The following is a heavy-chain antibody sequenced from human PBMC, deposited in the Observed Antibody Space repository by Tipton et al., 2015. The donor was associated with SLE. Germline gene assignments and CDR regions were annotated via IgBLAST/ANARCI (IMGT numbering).Heavy chain of an antibody. Sequence: TLSLTCAVCGGSFSGYYWSWIRQPPGKGLEWIGEINHSGSTNYNPSLKSRVTISVDTSKNQFSLKLSSVTAADTAVYYCARKRNGMGIWGQETMVTVSS. J-gene: IGHJ3*02. CDR1: GGSFSGYY. V-gene: IGHV4-34*01. CDR3: ARKRNGMGI. CDR2: INHSGST. D-gene: IGHD5-24*01.